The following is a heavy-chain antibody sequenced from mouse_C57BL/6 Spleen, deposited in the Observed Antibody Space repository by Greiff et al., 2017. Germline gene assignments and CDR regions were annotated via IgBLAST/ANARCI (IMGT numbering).Heavy chain of an antibody. CDR1: GFTFTDYY. V-gene: IGHV7-3*01. CDR2: IRNKANGYTT. D-gene: IGHD4-1*01. Sequence: EVKVVESGGGLVQPGGSLSLSCAASGFTFTDYYMSWVRQPPGQALEWLGFIRNKANGYTTEYSASVKGRFTISRDNSQSILYLQMNALRAEDSATYYCARAGTGYFDVWGTGTTVTVSS. CDR3: ARAGTGYFDV. J-gene: IGHJ1*03.